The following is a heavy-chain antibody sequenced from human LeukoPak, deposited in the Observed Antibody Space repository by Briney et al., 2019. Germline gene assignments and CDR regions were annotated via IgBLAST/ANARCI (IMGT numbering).Heavy chain of an antibody. CDR2: IKQDGSEK. CDR3: ARGPGYDFWSGYQAHYYHYMDV. J-gene: IGHJ6*03. CDR1: GFTFSSYW. Sequence: GGSLRLSCAASGFTFSSYWMSWVRQAPGKGLEWVANIKQDGSEKYYVDSVEGRFTISRDNAKNSLYLQMNSLRAEDTAVYYCARGPGYDFWSGYQAHYYHYMDVWGKGTTVTVSS. V-gene: IGHV3-7*04. D-gene: IGHD3-3*01.